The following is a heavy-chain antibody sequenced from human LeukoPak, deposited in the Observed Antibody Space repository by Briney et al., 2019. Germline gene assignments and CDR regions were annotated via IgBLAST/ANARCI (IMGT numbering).Heavy chain of an antibody. CDR1: GGSFGGYY. J-gene: IGHJ5*02. Sequence: SETLSLTCAVYGGSFGGYYWSWIRQPPGKGLEWIGEINHSGSTNYNPSLKSRVTISVDTSKNQFSLKLSSVTAADTAVYYCARREYSGSWNARLSNWFDPWGQGTLVTVSS. D-gene: IGHD1-26*01. CDR2: INHSGST. CDR3: ARREYSGSWNARLSNWFDP. V-gene: IGHV4-34*01.